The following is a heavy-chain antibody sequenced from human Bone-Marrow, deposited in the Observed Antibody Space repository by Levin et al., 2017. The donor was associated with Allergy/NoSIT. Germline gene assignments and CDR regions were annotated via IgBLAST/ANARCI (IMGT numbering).Heavy chain of an antibody. D-gene: IGHD6-13*01. CDR2: ISSSGSTI. J-gene: IGHJ4*02. V-gene: IGHV3-11*01. CDR3: ARVSGIAAPLDY. CDR1: GFTFSDYY. Sequence: GESLKISCAASGFTFSDYYMSWIRQAPGKGLEWVSYISSSGSTIYYADSVKGRFTISRDNAKNSLYLQMNSLRAEDTAVYYCARVSGIAAPLDYWGQGTLVTVSS.